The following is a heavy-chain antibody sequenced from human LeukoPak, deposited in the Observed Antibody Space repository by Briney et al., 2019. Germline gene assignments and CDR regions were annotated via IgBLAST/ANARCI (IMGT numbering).Heavy chain of an antibody. Sequence: GGSLRLSCAASGFTFDDYAMHWVRQAPGKGLEWVSLISWDGGSTYYADSVKGRFTISRDNSKNSLYLQMNSLRAEDTALYYCAKEGVVVVIEGYFDYWGQGTLVTVSS. D-gene: IGHD3-22*01. CDR1: GFTFDDYA. V-gene: IGHV3-43D*03. CDR2: ISWDGGST. J-gene: IGHJ4*02. CDR3: AKEGVVVVIEGYFDY.